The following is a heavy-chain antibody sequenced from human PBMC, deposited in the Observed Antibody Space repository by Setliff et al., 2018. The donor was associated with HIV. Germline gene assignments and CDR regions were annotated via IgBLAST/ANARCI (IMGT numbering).Heavy chain of an antibody. D-gene: IGHD3-9*01. CDR1: GDTFNNCA. CDR3: ASTLRYFDWFDAFDI. Sequence: ASVKVSCKASGDTFNNCAVTWVRQAPGQGLEWMGIINPSGGSTSYAQKFQGRVTMTRDTSTSTVYMELSSLRSEDTAVYYCASTLRYFDWFDAFDIWGQGTMVTVSS. CDR2: INPSGGST. V-gene: IGHV1-46*02. J-gene: IGHJ3*02.